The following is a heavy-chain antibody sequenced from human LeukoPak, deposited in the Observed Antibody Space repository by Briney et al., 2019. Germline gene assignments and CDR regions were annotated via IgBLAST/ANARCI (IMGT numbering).Heavy chain of an antibody. CDR1: GGTFSSYA. CDR2: IIPIFGTA. J-gene: IGHJ6*03. V-gene: IGHV1-69*05. D-gene: IGHD4-11*01. Sequence: SVKVSCKASGGTFSSYAISWVRQAPGQGLEWMGGIIPIFGTANYAQKFQGRVTITTDESTSTAYMELSSLRSEDTAVYYCARDWGRPTVTTGLGYYYYMDVWGKGTTVTVSS. CDR3: ARDWGRPTVTTGLGYYYYMDV.